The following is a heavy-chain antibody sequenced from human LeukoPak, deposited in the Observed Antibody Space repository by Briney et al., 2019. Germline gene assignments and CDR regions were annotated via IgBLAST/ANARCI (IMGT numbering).Heavy chain of an antibody. CDR2: IYSGGST. CDR3: ASFSLEWFTFDY. CDR1: GFTFSDYY. V-gene: IGHV3-53*01. J-gene: IGHJ4*02. Sequence: GGSLRLSCAASGFTFSDYYMSWIRQAPGKGLEWVSVIYSGGSTYYADSVKGRFTISRDNSKNTLYLQMNSLRVEDTAVYYCASFSLEWFTFDYWGQGTLVTVSP. D-gene: IGHD3-3*01.